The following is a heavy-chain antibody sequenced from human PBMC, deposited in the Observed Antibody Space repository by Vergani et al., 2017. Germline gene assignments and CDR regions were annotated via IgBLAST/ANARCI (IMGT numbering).Heavy chain of an antibody. J-gene: IGHJ5*02. CDR3: ASDTHSGQRADR. D-gene: IGHD6-19*01. CDR1: FDSIRNLY. V-gene: IGHV4-59*11. Sequence: QLPLQESGPGLVNSSETLSLTCSVSFDSIRNLYCTWIRQPPGKGLEWIGSLHYSKNTNYNPSLKTLVTFSVDTSKNQFSLTLTSVTAAYTAVYYCASDTHSGQRADRWGQGILVTVTS. CDR2: LHYSKNT.